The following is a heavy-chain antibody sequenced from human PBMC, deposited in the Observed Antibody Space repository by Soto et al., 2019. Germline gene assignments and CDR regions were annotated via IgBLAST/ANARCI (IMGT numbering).Heavy chain of an antibody. V-gene: IGHV4-61*01. CDR1: GGSFKSGIYS. J-gene: IGHJ4*02. CDR3: ARDFAYFDS. D-gene: IGHD3-3*01. CDR2: VYHTGRT. Sequence: SETLSLTCTVSGGSFKSGIYSWIWIRQPPGKGLEWIGYVYHTGRTSYNPSLKSRVSISMDTSKNQFSLNLDSVTAADTAVYFCARDFAYFDSWGQGTLVTVSS.